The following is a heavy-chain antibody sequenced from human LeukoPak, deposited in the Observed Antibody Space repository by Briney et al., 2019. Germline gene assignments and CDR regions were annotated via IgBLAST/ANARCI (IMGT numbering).Heavy chain of an antibody. CDR1: GASISSGSYF. Sequence: SQTLSLTCTVSGASISSGSYFWSWIRQPAGKGLEWIGRIYTSGSTNYNPSLKSRLTISVDTSKNQFSLRLSSVTAADTAVYYCAAMTTTQNWFDPWGQGTLVTVSS. J-gene: IGHJ5*02. CDR3: AAMTTTQNWFDP. D-gene: IGHD4-11*01. V-gene: IGHV4-61*02. CDR2: IYTSGST.